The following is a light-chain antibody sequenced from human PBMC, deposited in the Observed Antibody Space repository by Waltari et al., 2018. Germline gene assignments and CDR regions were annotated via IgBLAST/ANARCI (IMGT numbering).Light chain of an antibody. J-gene: IGKJ4*01. CDR1: EGISTY. CDR2: GAS. V-gene: IGKV1-9*01. CDR3: LQGLQTPLT. Sequence: IQLTQSPSSLSASVGDKVTITCRASEGISTYLAWYQQQPGKAPKLLIYGASTLQSGVPSRFSGSGSGTDFTLRISRVEAEDVGIYYCLQGLQTPLTFGGGTKVEIK.